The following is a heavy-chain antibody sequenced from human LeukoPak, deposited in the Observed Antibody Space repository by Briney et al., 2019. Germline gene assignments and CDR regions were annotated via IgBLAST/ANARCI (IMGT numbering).Heavy chain of an antibody. V-gene: IGHV3-23*01. CDR3: AKGPGGSYLNWFDP. D-gene: IGHD1-26*01. CDR2: ISGSGDST. CDR1: GFTFSSYA. J-gene: IGHJ5*02. Sequence: PGGSLRLSCAASGFTFSSYAMSWVRQAPGKGLEWVSAISGSGDSTYYADSVKGRFTISRDNSKNTLYLQMNSLRAEDTAVYYCAKGPGGSYLNWFDPWGQGTLVTVSS.